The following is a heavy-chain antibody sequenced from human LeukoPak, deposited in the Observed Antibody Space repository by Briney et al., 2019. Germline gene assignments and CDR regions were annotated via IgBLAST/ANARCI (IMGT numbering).Heavy chain of an antibody. CDR3: ARWGMVRGVIGTYYYYGMDV. D-gene: IGHD3-10*01. CDR2: IYYSGST. CDR1: GGSISSGVYY. J-gene: IGHJ6*04. Sequence: SETLSLTCTVSGGSISSGVYYWSWIRQHPGKGLERIGYIYYSGSTYYNPSLKSRVTISVDTSKNQFSLKLSSVTAADTAVYYCARWGMVRGVIGTYYYYGMDVWGKGTTVTVSS. V-gene: IGHV4-31*03.